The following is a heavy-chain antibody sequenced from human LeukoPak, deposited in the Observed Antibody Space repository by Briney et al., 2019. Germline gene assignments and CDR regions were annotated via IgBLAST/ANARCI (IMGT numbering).Heavy chain of an antibody. V-gene: IGHV4-4*07. CDR3: ARDRSYYDFWSGYSPPHNWFDP. CDR2: IYTSGST. J-gene: IGHJ5*02. Sequence: SETLSLTCTVSGGSISSYYWSWIRQPAGKGLEWIGRIYTSGSTNYNPSLKSRVTMSVDTSKNQFSLKLSSVTAADTAVYYCARDRSYYDFWSGYSPPHNWFDPWGQGTLVTVSS. CDR1: GGSISSYY. D-gene: IGHD3-3*01.